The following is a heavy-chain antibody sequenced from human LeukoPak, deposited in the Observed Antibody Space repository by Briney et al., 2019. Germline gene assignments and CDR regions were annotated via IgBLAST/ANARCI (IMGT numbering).Heavy chain of an antibody. D-gene: IGHD3-10*01. V-gene: IGHV1-46*03. CDR3: ARGTGSYYYYYGMDV. Sequence: ASVKVSCKASGYTFTSYYMHWVRQPPAQGLEWMGIINPSDGSTSYAQKFQGRVTMTRDTSTSTVYMELSSLRSEDTAVYYCARGTGSYYYYYGMDVWGQGATVTVSS. CDR2: INPSDGST. CDR1: GYTFTSYY. J-gene: IGHJ6*02.